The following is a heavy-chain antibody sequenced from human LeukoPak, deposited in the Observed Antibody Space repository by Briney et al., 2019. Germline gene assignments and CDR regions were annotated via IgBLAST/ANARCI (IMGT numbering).Heavy chain of an antibody. J-gene: IGHJ3*02. CDR2: IYYSGST. CDR1: GGSISSSSYY. V-gene: IGHV4-39*07. D-gene: IGHD3-10*01. Sequence: PSETLSLTCTVSGGSISSSSYYWGWIRQPPGKGLEWIGSIYYSGSTYYNPSLKSRVTISVDTSKNQFSLKLSSVTAADTAVYRCARHIGGSGSHDAFDIWGQGTMVTVSS. CDR3: ARHIGGSGSHDAFDI.